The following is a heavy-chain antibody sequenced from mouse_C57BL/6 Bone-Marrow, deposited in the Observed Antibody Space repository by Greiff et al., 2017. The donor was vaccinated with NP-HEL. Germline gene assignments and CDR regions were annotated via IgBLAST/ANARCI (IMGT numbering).Heavy chain of an antibody. Sequence: EVMLVESGGGLVQPKGSLKLSCAASGFSFNTYAMNWVRQAPGTGLEWVARIRSKSNNYATYYADSVKDRFTISRDDSESMLYLQMNNLKTEDTAMYYCVRQGWFAYWGQGTLVTVSA. V-gene: IGHV10-1*01. J-gene: IGHJ3*01. CDR3: VRQGWFAY. CDR1: GFSFNTYA. CDR2: IRSKSNNYAT.